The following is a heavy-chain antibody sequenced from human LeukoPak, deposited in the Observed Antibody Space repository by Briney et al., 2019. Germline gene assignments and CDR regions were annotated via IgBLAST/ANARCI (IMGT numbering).Heavy chain of an antibody. D-gene: IGHD6-19*01. CDR2: ISGSGAAT. CDR3: AKGATSGWLLYWFDP. CDR1: GFTSSTYA. Sequence: GASLRLSCEVSGFTSSTYAMTWVRQAPGEGLEWVSGISGSGAATYYAESVKGRFTISRDNSKSTLYLQMNTLRADDTAVYYCAKGATSGWLLYWFDPWGQGTLVTVSS. J-gene: IGHJ5*02. V-gene: IGHV3-23*01.